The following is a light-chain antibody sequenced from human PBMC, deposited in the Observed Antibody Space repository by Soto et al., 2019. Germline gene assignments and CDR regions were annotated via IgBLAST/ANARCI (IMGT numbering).Light chain of an antibody. V-gene: IGLV2-8*01. CDR2: EVS. Sequence: QSALTQPPSASGSPGQSVTISCTGTSSDVGAYNYVSWYQQYRGKAPKLMIYEVSKRPSGVPDRFSGSKSGKTASLTVSGLQPEDEADYYCTSYAGNNIWVFGGGTKLTVL. J-gene: IGLJ3*02. CDR3: TSYAGNNIWV. CDR1: SSDVGAYNY.